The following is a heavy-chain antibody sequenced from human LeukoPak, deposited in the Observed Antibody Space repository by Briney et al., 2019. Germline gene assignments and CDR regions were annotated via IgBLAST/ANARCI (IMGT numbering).Heavy chain of an antibody. CDR3: ARDYRPGGAMIVVVTPGVDY. CDR2: ISSSSSSI. CDR1: GFTFSNYN. V-gene: IGHV3-48*01. J-gene: IGHJ4*02. Sequence: RSGGSLRLSCAASGFTFSNYNMNWVRQAPGKGLEWVSYISSSSSSIYYADSVKGRFTISRDNAKNSLYLQMNSLRAEDTAVYYCARDYRPGGAMIVVVTPGVDYWGQGTLVTVSS. D-gene: IGHD3-22*01.